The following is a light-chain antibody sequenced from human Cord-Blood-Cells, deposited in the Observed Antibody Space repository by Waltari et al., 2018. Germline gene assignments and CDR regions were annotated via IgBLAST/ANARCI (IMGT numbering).Light chain of an antibody. CDR3: MQGTHWPPVGPWMYT. J-gene: IGKJ2*01. V-gene: IGKV2-30*02. Sequence: DVVMTQSPLSLPVTLGQPASISCRSSQSLVHSDGNTYLNWFVQRPGQSPRRLIYKVSNRDYEVPDRFSGSGSGTDFTLKSSRVEAEDVGVYYCMQGTHWPPVGPWMYTFGQGTKLEIK. CDR2: KVS. CDR1: QSLVHSDGNTY.